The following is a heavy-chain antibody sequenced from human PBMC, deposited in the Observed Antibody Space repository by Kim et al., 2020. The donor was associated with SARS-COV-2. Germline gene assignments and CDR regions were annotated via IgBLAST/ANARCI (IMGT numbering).Heavy chain of an antibody. CDR1: GFTFDDYA. Sequence: GGSLRLSCAASGFTFDDYAMHWVRQAPGKGLEWVSGISWNSGSIGSADSVKGRFTISRDNAKNSLYLQMNSLRAEDTALYYCSKGGIAAAGSLGVPWVQG. CDR2: ISWNSGSI. D-gene: IGHD6-13*01. V-gene: IGHV3-9*01. CDR3: SKGGIAAAGSLGVP. J-gene: IGHJ5*02.